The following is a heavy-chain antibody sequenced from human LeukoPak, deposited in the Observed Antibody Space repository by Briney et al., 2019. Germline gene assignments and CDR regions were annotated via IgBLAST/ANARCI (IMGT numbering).Heavy chain of an antibody. J-gene: IGHJ4*02. CDR2: ISGSGGST. CDR3: AKDISYYYGSGSHS. V-gene: IGHV3-23*01. D-gene: IGHD3-10*01. CDR1: GFTFSSYA. Sequence: GGSLRLSCAASGFTFSSYAMSWVRQAPGKGLEWVSAISGSGGSTYYADSVKGRFTISRDNSKNTLYLQMNSLRAEDTAVYYCAKDISYYYGSGSHSWGQGTLVTVSS.